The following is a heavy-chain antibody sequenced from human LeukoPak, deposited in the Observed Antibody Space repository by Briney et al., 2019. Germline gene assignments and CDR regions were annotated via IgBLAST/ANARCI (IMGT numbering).Heavy chain of an antibody. CDR1: GYTFNSYD. Sequence: ASVKVSCKASGYTFNSYDINWVRQATGQGLEWMGWMNPNSGNTGYAQKFQGRVTMTRNTSISTAYMELSSLRSEDTAVYYCAREIEGRSEGAFDIWGQGTMVTVSS. CDR3: AREIEGRSEGAFDI. CDR2: MNPNSGNT. V-gene: IGHV1-8*01. J-gene: IGHJ3*02. D-gene: IGHD2-15*01.